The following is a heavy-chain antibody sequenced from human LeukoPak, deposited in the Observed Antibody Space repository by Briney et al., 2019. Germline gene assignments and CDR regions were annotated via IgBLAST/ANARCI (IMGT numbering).Heavy chain of an antibody. CDR3: ARDGYSYGFYYYYGMDV. V-gene: IGHV1-69*04. D-gene: IGHD5-18*01. J-gene: IGHJ6*02. CDR2: IIPILGIA. CDR1: GGTFSSYA. Sequence: SVKVSCKASGGTFSSYAISWGRQAPGQGLEWMGRIIPILGIANYAQKFQGRVTITADKSTSTAYMELSSLRSEDTAVYYCARDGYSYGFYYYYGMDVWGQGTTVTVSS.